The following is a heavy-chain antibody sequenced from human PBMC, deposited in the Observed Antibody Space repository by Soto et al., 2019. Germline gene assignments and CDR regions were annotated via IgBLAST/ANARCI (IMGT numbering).Heavy chain of an antibody. J-gene: IGHJ4*02. Sequence: QVQLQESGPGLVTPSGTLSLTCAVSGGSISSSYWWNWVRQPPWKGLEWIGKMYHSGSTNYNPSLKNRVTISVDKSNNQFSLRLSSVTAADTAVYFCVTSLNYDFWRDGGRHYYFDYWGQGTLVTVSS. CDR1: GGSISSSYW. CDR2: MYHSGST. V-gene: IGHV4-4*02. CDR3: VTSLNYDFWRDGGRHYYFDY. D-gene: IGHD3-3*01.